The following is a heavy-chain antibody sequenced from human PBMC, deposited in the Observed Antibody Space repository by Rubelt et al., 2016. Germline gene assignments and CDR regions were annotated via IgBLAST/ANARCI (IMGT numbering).Heavy chain of an antibody. CDR1: GFTFSGYA. Sequence: GGGLVQPGGSLRLSCAASGFTFSGYAMSWVRQAPGKGLAWVSAISGSGGSAYYADSVKGRFTISRDNSKKTLYMQMNSLRAEDTAVYYCANTAGGSWNFDYWGQGTLVTVSS. J-gene: IGHJ4*02. CDR3: ANTAGGSWNFDY. D-gene: IGHD3-16*01. CDR2: ISGSGGSA. V-gene: IGHV3-23*01.